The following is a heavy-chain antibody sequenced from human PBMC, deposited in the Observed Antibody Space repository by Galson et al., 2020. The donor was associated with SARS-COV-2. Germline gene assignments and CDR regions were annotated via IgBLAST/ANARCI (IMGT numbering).Heavy chain of an antibody. V-gene: IGHV1-69*06. CDR1: GGSFATYG. CDR2: IVPLFGTA. J-gene: IGHJ4*02. Sequence: ASVKVSCKASGGSFATYGINWVRQAPGQGLEWLGRIVPLFGTADYAQEFQDRATITAHKSTTTAYIELSSLRSEDTAVYYCARDRQESRYFDRSLRGVGYDYWGQGSLVTVAS. CDR3: ARDRQESRYFDRSLRGVGYDY. D-gene: IGHD3-9*01.